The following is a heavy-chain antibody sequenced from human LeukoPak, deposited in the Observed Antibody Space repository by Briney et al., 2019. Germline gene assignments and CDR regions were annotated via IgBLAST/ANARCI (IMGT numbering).Heavy chain of an antibody. CDR1: GYSFTSYW. Sequence: GESLKISCKASGYSFTSYWIGWVRQITGKGLDWMGLIYPGDSDTRYSPSFPGQVTISADKPISTAHLQWSSLKASDTAMYYCATNLFVGGSRYSVGCPFDYWGQGTLVTVSS. CDR2: IYPGDSDT. J-gene: IGHJ4*02. D-gene: IGHD2-15*01. V-gene: IGHV5-51*04. CDR3: ATNLFVGGSRYSVGCPFDY.